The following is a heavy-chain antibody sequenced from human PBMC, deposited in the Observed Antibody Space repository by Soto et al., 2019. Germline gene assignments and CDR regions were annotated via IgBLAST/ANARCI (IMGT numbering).Heavy chain of an antibody. CDR3: ARTDSGNYLGWFDP. CDR1: GCNFSSYG. V-gene: IGHV3-33*01. J-gene: IGHJ5*02. CDR2: LWYEGSNK. Sequence: QVQLVESGGGVVQPGRSLRLACAASGCNFSSYGMLWVRQAPGKGLEWVAGLWYEGSNKYYADSVKGRFTMSRDNSKNTLYLQMNSLRAEDTAVYYCARTDSGNYLGWFDPWGQGTLVTVSS. D-gene: IGHD1-26*01.